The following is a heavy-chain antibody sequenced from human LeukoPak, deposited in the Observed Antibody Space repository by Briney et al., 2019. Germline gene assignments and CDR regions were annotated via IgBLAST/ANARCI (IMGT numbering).Heavy chain of an antibody. CDR1: GFSLRTRGVG. J-gene: IGHJ1*01. CDR3: AHSPRDYDILTGLFSEYFQH. V-gene: IGHV2-5*02. CDR2: IYWDDDK. Sequence: KVSGPTLVKPTQTLTLTCTFSGFSLRTRGVGEGWIRQPPGKALEWLSLIYWDDDKRYSPSLKSRLTITKDTSKNQVVLTMTNMDPVDTATYYCAHSPRDYDILTGLFSEYFQHWGQGTLVTVSS. D-gene: IGHD3-9*01.